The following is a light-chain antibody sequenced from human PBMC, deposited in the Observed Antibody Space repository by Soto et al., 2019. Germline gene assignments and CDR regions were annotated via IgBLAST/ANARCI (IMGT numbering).Light chain of an antibody. Sequence: QSALTQPPSASGSPGQSVTISCTGTSSDVGGYNYVSWYQQYPGKAPKLMIYEVSKRPSGVPDRFSGSKSGKMASLTVSGIQAEDEADYYCTSYAGSDILVFGGGTKLTVL. J-gene: IGLJ3*02. CDR2: EVS. CDR1: SSDVGGYNY. CDR3: TSYAGSDILV. V-gene: IGLV2-8*01.